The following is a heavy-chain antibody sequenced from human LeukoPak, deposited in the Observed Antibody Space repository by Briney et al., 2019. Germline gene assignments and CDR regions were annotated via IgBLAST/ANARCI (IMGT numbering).Heavy chain of an antibody. CDR3: VRSAFHAGSGNYYDY. J-gene: IGHJ4*02. V-gene: IGHV3-74*03. CDR1: GFTFSKYW. Sequence: GGSLRLSCAASGFTFSKYWINWVGQAQGKGRVWVPRINNAGSITTYADSVKGRFTISRDNAENTLYLQMNSLRVEDTAVYYCVRSAFHAGSGNYYDYWGQGTLVTVSS. CDR2: INNAGSIT. D-gene: IGHD3-22*01.